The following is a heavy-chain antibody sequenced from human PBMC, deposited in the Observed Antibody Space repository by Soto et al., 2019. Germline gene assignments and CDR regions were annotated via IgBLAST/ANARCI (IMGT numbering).Heavy chain of an antibody. J-gene: IGHJ6*02. CDR2: ISYDGSNK. CDR1: GFTFSSYA. V-gene: IGHV3-30-3*01. D-gene: IGHD3-16*01. Sequence: QVQLVESGGGVVQPGRSLRLSCAASGFTFSSYAMHWVRQAPGKGLEWVAVISYDGSNKYYADSVKGRFTISRDNSKNTLYLQMNSLRAEDTAVYYCARDGTWGGRNYYYYGMDVWGQGTTVTVSS. CDR3: ARDGTWGGRNYYYYGMDV.